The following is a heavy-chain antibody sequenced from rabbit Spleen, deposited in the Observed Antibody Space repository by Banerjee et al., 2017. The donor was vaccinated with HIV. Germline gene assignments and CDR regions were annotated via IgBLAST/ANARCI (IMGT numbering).Heavy chain of an antibody. CDR2: IRSGQGGT. D-gene: IGHD1-1*01. Sequence: QSLEESGGGLVQPEGSLTLTCTASGFSFSGGNDMCWVRQAPGKGLEWIGCIRSGQGGTYYASWAKGRFTMSRFTSTVTLQMTTLTGADTATYFCARDLADVIGWNLHLWGPGTLVTVS. CDR3: ARDLADVIGWNLHL. V-gene: IGHV1S40*01. CDR1: GFSFSGGND. J-gene: IGHJ6*01.